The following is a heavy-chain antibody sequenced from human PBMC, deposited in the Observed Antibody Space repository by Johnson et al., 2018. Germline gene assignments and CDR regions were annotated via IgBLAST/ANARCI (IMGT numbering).Heavy chain of an antibody. J-gene: IGHJ3*02. CDR1: GGSISSYF. Sequence: QVQLQESGLGLVKPSETLSLTCTVSGGSISSYFWSWIRQPPGKGLEWIGYIYYSGSTNYNPSLKSRVIISVDTSKNQFSLKLSSVTAADTAVDYCARVGEWELGDGMSIWGQGTMVTVSS. CDR2: IYYSGST. V-gene: IGHV4-59*01. D-gene: IGHD1-26*01. CDR3: ARVGEWELGDGMSI.